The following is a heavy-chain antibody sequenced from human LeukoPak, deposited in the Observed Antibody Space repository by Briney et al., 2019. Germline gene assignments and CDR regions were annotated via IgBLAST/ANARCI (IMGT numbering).Heavy chain of an antibody. Sequence: GGSLRLSCAASGFTFSDYYMSWIRQAPGKGLEWVANVNQDGSERYYVNSVRGRFTISRDNAKNSLDLQMNSLRAEDTALYFCAKANAMDVWGQGTTVTVSS. CDR2: VNQDGSER. J-gene: IGHJ6*02. CDR1: GFTFSDYY. CDR3: AKANAMDV. V-gene: IGHV3-7*01.